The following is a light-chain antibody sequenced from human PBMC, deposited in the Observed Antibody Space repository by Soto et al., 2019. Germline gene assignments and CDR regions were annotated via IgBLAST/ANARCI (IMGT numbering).Light chain of an antibody. CDR1: HNDIGTYDY. CDR3: AAWDDSLSAFYV. CDR2: GVT. Sequence: QSVLTQPTSVSGSPGQSITISCTGNHNDIGTYDYVSWYQQHPGRAPRLLIHGVTTRPSGISGRFSASKSGLTASLTISGLQPEDEADYYCAAWDDSLSAFYVFGTGTKVTVL. J-gene: IGLJ1*01. V-gene: IGLV2-14*03.